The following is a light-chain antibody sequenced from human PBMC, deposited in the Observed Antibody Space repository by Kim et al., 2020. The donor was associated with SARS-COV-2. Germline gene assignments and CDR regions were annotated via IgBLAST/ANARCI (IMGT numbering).Light chain of an antibody. J-gene: IGKJ4*01. CDR1: QSVSSSY. V-gene: IGKV3-20*01. CDR2: GAS. CDR3: QQYGSSLPVT. Sequence: SPGERATISCRASQSVSSSYLAWYQHKPGQAPRLLIYGASNRATGIPDRFSGSGSGTDFTLTISRLASEDFAVYYCQQYGSSLPVTFGGGTKVDIK.